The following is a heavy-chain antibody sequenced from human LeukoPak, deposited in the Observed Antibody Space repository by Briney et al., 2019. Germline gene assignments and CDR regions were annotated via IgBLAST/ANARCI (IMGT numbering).Heavy chain of an antibody. CDR3: AKNRNSQPFDY. CDR2: ISSSGSTI. V-gene: IGHV3-48*03. D-gene: IGHD1-14*01. CDR1: GFTFSSYE. Sequence: AGGSLRLSCAASGFTFSSYEMHWVRQAPGKGLEWVSYISSSGSTIYYADSVKGRFTISRDNAKNSLYLQMNSLRAEDTAVYYCAKNRNSQPFDYWGQGTLVTVSS. J-gene: IGHJ4*02.